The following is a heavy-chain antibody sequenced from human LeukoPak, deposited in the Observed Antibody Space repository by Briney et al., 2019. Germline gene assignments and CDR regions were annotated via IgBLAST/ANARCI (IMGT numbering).Heavy chain of an antibody. Sequence: SETLSLTCTVSGGSISRYYWSWIRQPPGKGLEWIGEINHSGSTNYNPSLKSRVTISVDTSKNQFSLKLSSVTAADTAVYYCASRSPLTMVRGGISYWGQGTLVTVSS. J-gene: IGHJ4*02. V-gene: IGHV4-34*01. CDR3: ASRSPLTMVRGGISY. D-gene: IGHD3-10*01. CDR1: GGSISRYY. CDR2: INHSGST.